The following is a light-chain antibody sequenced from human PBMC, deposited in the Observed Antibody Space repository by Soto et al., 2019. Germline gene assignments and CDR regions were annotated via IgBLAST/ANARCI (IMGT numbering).Light chain of an antibody. CDR3: QQSYNSPQT. J-gene: IGKJ1*01. V-gene: IGKV1-5*01. CDR2: HAS. CDR1: QPISTW. Sequence: DIQMTQSPSTLSASVGDRVTITCRASQPISTWLAWYQQRPGKAPNLLIYHASSLESGVPSRFSGSGSGTDFTLTISSLQPEDFATYSCQQSYNSPQTFGRGTKVDIK.